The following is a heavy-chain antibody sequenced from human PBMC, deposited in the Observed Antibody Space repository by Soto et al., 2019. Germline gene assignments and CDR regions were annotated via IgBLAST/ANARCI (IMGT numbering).Heavy chain of an antibody. Sequence: SETLSLTCTVSGDSITNINYYWAWIRQPPGKGLEWIGSIFYTGGTNDNPSLKSRVTISVDTSKNQFSLRLTSVTASDTAVFYCAREPLRGTGTFESWGHGTLVTVSS. D-gene: IGHD1-7*01. V-gene: IGHV4-39*02. J-gene: IGHJ4*01. CDR2: IFYTGGT. CDR3: AREPLRGTGTFES. CDR1: GDSITNINYY.